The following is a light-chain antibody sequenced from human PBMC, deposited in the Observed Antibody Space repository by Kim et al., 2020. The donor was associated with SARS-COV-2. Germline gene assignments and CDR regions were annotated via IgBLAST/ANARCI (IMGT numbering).Light chain of an antibody. V-gene: IGKV3-15*01. CDR1: QSVSSN. J-gene: IGKJ1*01. Sequence: VSPGERATLSCRATQSVSSNLAWYQQKPGQAPRLLIYGASTRATGIPARFSGSGSGTEFTLTISSLQSEDFAVYYCQQYNNWPQTFGQGTKVDIK. CDR3: QQYNNWPQT. CDR2: GAS.